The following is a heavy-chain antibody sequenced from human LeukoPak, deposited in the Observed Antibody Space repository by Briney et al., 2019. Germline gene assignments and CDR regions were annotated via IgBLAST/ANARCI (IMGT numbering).Heavy chain of an antibody. CDR2: ISGSGGST. V-gene: IGHV3-23*01. J-gene: IGHJ4*02. Sequence: GGSLRLSCAASGFTVSSNYMSWVRQAPGKGLEWVSAISGSGGSTYYADSVKGRFTISRDNSKNTLYLQMNSLRAEDTAVYYCAKDPYSNYRGYYFDYWGQGTLVTVSS. D-gene: IGHD4-11*01. CDR3: AKDPYSNYRGYYFDY. CDR1: GFTVSSNY.